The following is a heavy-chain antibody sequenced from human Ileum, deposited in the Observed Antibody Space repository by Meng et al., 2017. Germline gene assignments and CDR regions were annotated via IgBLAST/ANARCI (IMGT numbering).Heavy chain of an antibody. CDR3: ATLSYSSLGY. D-gene: IGHD1-26*01. CDR1: GITFSDYY. Sequence: QVQRVGSGGGLVKPGGSRRLSCAASGITFSDYYMSWIRQAPGKGLEWVSYISNSGSNIYYVDSVKGRFTISRDNAKNSLYLQMNSLRAEDTAVYYCATLSYSSLGYWGQGTLVTVSS. CDR2: ISNSGSNI. V-gene: IGHV3-11*01. J-gene: IGHJ4*02.